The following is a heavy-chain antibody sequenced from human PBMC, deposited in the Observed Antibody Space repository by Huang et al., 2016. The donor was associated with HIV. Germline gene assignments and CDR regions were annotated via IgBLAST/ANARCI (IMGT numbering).Heavy chain of an antibody. CDR2: IYPGDSDT. J-gene: IGHJ3*02. V-gene: IGHV5-51*01. CDR1: GYTFNGYW. Sequence: EVQLVQSGAVVKKPGESLKISCKGSGYTFNGYWIGWVGQMPGKGLEWMGSIYPGDSDTTYSPSVQGQGTSSADKSISTAYLQWSGRKASDTAMYYCARQGVGDFVVEPTGLGAFDIWGQGTMVTVSS. CDR3: ARQGVGDFVVEPTGLGAFDI. D-gene: IGHD2-2*01.